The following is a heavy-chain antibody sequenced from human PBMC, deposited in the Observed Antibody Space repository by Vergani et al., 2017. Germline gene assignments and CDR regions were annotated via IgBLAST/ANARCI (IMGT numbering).Heavy chain of an antibody. CDR2: VYYSGTT. J-gene: IGHJ6*03. D-gene: IGHD2-21*02. Sequence: QVKLQESGPGLVKPSETLSLTCTLSGDAISRDTYSWNWVRQPPGKPLEWIGSVYYSGTTYYNPSLGGRVTMSIDKSKNHFSLTLTSVTAADSAFYFCARGQTGYSRDCSTYFFYMDVWGKGTTVTVSS. CDR1: GDAISRDTYS. V-gene: IGHV4-30-4*07. CDR3: ARGQTGYSRDCSTYFFYMDV.